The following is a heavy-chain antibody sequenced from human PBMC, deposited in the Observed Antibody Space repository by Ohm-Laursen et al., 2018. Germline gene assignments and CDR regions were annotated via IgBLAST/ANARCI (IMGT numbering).Heavy chain of an antibody. V-gene: IGHV3-23*01. Sequence: SLRLSCSASGFTFSSHGINWVRQAPGKGLEWVSGISGSGDTTYYADSVKGRFTISRDNSKNTLYLQMNSLRAEDTAVYYCARLYYYDSSGYWIDYWGQGTLVTVSS. CDR2: ISGSGDTT. J-gene: IGHJ4*02. D-gene: IGHD3-22*01. CDR3: ARLYYYDSSGYWIDY. CDR1: GFTFSSHG.